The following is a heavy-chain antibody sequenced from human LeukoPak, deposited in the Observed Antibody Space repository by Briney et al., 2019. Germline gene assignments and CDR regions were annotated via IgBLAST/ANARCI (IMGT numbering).Heavy chain of an antibody. V-gene: IGHV4-59*01. CDR3: ARAPTHYNFWSCYYTVVGTSDI. CDR2: IYYSGST. CDR1: GXAISGLY. J-gene: IGHJ3*02. D-gene: IGHD3-3*01. Sequence: SETLSFTCTVSGXAISGLYWSWIGQPPGQGLVWIGYIYYSGSTNYNPSLKSRVTISVDTSKNQFSLKLSSVTAADTAVYYCARAPTHYNFWSCYYTVVGTSDISGQGTMVTVSS.